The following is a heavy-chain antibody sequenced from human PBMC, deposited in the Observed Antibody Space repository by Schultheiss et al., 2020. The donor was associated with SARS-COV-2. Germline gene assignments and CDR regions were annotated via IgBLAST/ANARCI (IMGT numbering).Heavy chain of an antibody. CDR3: ARGRRTYDFWSGYNNWFDP. J-gene: IGHJ5*02. CDR2: IYYSGST. CDR1: GGSFSGYY. V-gene: IGHV4-34*01. D-gene: IGHD3-3*01. Sequence: SETLSLTCAVYGGSFSGYYWGWIRQPPGKGLEWIGSIYYSGSTYYNPSLKSRVTISVDKSKNQFSLKLSSVTAADTAVYYCARGRRTYDFWSGYNNWFDPWGQGTLVTVSS.